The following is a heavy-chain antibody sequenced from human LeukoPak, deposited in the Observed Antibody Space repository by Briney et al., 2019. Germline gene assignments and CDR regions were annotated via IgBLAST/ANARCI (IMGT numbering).Heavy chain of an antibody. CDR3: ARILRLHTPRASDI. CDR1: GSTFSNYW. CDR2: IEELGRQK. J-gene: IGHJ3*02. D-gene: IGHD5-24*01. Sequence: GGSLRLSCAASGSTFSNYWMSWVRQAPGKGLERVANIEELGRQKYYVDSVKGRFTISRDNAQNSLFLQMNSLRAEDTALYYCARILRLHTPRASDIWGQGTMVTVSS. V-gene: IGHV3-7*05.